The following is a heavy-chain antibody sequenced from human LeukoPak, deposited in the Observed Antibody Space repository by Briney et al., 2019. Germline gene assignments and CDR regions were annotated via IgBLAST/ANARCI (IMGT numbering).Heavy chain of an antibody. CDR1: AFTFSTYG. V-gene: IGHV3-30*03. J-gene: IGHJ4*02. D-gene: IGHD6-13*01. CDR3: ARGEGGIAAAGTDF. CDR2: ILSDGSNK. Sequence: GGSLRLSCAASAFTFSTYGMHWVRQAPGKGPEWVAVILSDGSNKYYADSVKGRFTISRDNSKNTLYLQMNSLRAEDTAVYYCARGEGGIAAAGTDFWGQGTLVTVSS.